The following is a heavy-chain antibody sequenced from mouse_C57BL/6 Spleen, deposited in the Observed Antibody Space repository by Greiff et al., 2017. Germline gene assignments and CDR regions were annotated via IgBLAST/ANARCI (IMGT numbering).Heavy chain of an antibody. J-gene: IGHJ2*01. CDR2: IDPSDSET. CDR3: ARESTPYGNYD. CDR1: GYTFTSYW. Sequence: VQLQESGAELVRPGSSVKLSCKASGYTFTSYWMHWVKQRPIQGLEWIGNIDPSDSETHYNQKFKDKATLTVDKSSSTAYMQLSSLTSADSAVYYCARESTPYGNYDWGQGTTLTVSS. V-gene: IGHV1-52*01. D-gene: IGHD2-1*01.